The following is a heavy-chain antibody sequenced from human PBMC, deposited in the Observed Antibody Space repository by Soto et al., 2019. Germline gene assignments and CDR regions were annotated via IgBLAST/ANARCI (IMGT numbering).Heavy chain of an antibody. CDR3: ARETEQKDPDYYDSSGYYEV. CDR2: IYSGGST. V-gene: IGHV3-53*01. Sequence: GGSLRLSCAASGFTVSSNYMSWVRQAPGKGLEWVSVIYSGGSTYYADSVKGRFTIPRDNSKNTLYLQMNSLRAEDTAVYYCARETEQKDPDYYDSSGYYEVWGQGTLVTVSS. J-gene: IGHJ4*02. CDR1: GFTVSSNY. D-gene: IGHD3-22*01.